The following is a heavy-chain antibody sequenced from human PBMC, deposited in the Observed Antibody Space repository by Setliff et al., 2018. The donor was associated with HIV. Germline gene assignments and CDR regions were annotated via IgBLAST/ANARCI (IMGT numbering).Heavy chain of an antibody. D-gene: IGHD3-10*01. V-gene: IGHV1-46*01. J-gene: IGHJ6*02. CDR3: ARGTNYYDSHSFPQYYYNAMDV. CDR1: GYTFTSYY. Sequence: ASVKVSCKASGYTFTSYYMHWVRQAPGQGLEWMGIINPSGGSTSYAQKFQGRVTITADESTRTGYMELRSLQSEDTAVYYCARGTNYYDSHSFPQYYYNAMDVWGQGTTVTVSS. CDR2: INPSGGST.